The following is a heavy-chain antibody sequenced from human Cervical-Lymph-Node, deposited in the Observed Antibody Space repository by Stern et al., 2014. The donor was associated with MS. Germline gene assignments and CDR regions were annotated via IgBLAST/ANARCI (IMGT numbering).Heavy chain of an antibody. CDR1: GGAVSDYY. Sequence: QLQLQESGPGLMKPSETLSLTCTVSGGAVSDYYWTWIRQRPGKGLEWIGYISDPGTTNYNPSLHSRVTITLDTSQNQVSLRLRSVTAADTAVYYCARDPSTTASDWFFDLWGRGSLVTVSS. V-gene: IGHV4-59*02. CDR2: ISDPGTT. D-gene: IGHD2-21*02. J-gene: IGHJ2*01. CDR3: ARDPSTTASDWFFDL.